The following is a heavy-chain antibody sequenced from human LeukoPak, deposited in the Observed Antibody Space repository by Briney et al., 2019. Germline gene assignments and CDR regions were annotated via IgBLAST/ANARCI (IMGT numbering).Heavy chain of an antibody. CDR1: GGSISSSSYY. D-gene: IGHD6-19*01. J-gene: IGHJ6*03. V-gene: IGHV4-39*07. CDR2: IYYSGST. CDR3: ARKFGQWLEREPYYYYYMDV. Sequence: SETLSLTCTVSGGSISSSSYYWGWIRQPPGKGLEWLGSIYYSGSTYYNPSLKSRVTISVDTSKNQFSLKLSSVTAADTAVYYCARKFGQWLEREPYYYYYMDVWGKGTTVTISS.